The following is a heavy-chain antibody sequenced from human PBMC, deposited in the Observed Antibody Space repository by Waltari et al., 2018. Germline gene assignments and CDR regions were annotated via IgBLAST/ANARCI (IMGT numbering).Heavy chain of an antibody. CDR1: GFTFDDYA. J-gene: IGHJ3*02. D-gene: IGHD2-21*02. Sequence: EVQLVESGGGLVQPGRSLRLSCAASGFTFDDYAMHWVRQAPGKGLEWVSGISWNSGIIGYADSVKGRFTTSRDNAKSSLYLQMNSLRAEDTALYYCAKGLWGGDPRGAFDIWGQGTMVTVSS. CDR3: AKGLWGGDPRGAFDI. V-gene: IGHV3-9*01. CDR2: ISWNSGII.